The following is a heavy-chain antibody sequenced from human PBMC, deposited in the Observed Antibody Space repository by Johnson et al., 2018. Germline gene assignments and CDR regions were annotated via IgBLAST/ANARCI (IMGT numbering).Heavy chain of an antibody. D-gene: IGHD5-24*01. CDR3: ARDSVGAMATTSTYYYYGMDV. CDR1: GGTFSSYA. CDR2: ILPIFGTA. V-gene: IGHV1-69*13. J-gene: IGHJ6*02. Sequence: QVQLVQSGAEVKKXGASVKVXCKAAGGTFSSYAISWVRQAPGQGLEWMGGILPIFGTANYAQKFQGRVTHNPDQSTRTAYMELSSLRSEDTAVDYCARDSVGAMATTSTYYYYGMDVWGQGATVTVSS.